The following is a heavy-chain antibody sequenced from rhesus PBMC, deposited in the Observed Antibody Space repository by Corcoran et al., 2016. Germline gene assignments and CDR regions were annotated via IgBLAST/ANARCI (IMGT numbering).Heavy chain of an antibody. V-gene: IGHV4-65*01. D-gene: IGHD4-17*01. CDR3: ARVKGNYDP. J-gene: IGHJ4*01. CDR1: GGSVSSSNW. CDR2: ISGSSGST. Sequence: QVQLQESGPAVVKPSETLSLTCAVSGGSVSSSNWWSWIRQPPGKGLEWIGYISGSSGSTYYNPSLKSRVTISTDTSKNQFSLKLSSVTAADTAVYYCARVKGNYDPWGQGVLVTVSS.